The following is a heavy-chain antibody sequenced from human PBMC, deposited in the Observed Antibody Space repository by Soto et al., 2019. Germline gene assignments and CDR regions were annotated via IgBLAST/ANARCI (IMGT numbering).Heavy chain of an antibody. Sequence: QVQLVQSGAEVKKPGSSVRVSCKASGGTFSSYAISWVRQAPGQGLEWMGGNIPIFGTANYAQKFQGRVTITADESTSTAYMELSSLRSEDTAVSDCACAEIVTAPFQHWGQGTLVTVSS. CDR1: GGTFSSYA. V-gene: IGHV1-69*01. D-gene: IGHD2-21*02. CDR2: NIPIFGTA. J-gene: IGHJ1*01. CDR3: ACAEIVTAPFQH.